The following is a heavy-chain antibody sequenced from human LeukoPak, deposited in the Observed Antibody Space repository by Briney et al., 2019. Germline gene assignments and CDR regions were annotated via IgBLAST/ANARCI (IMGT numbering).Heavy chain of an antibody. J-gene: IGHJ4*02. D-gene: IGHD3-10*01. V-gene: IGHV4-31*03. Sequence: NTSETLSLTCTVSGGSISSGGYYWSWIRQHPGKGLEWIGYIYYSGSTYYNPSLKSRVTISVDTSKNQFSLKLSSVTAADTAVYYCAREKKALLWFGLIDYWGQGTLVTVSS. CDR2: IYYSGST. CDR3: AREKKALLWFGLIDY. CDR1: GGSISSGGYY.